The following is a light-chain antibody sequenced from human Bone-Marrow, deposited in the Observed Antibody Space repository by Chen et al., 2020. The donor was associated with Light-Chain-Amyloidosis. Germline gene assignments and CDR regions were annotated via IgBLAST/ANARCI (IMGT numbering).Light chain of an antibody. CDR3: QHFYSFPYT. J-gene: IGKJ2*01. V-gene: IGKV1-13*02. CDR1: QDVSGT. CDR2: DTY. Sequence: AIQLTQSPSSLSASVGDRVTLTCRASQDVSGTVAWYQQRPGEAPKLLIYDTYTLQRGVSARFSASGSGTDFTLTISSLQPGDYGTYFCQHFYSFPYTFGQGTKVGIK.